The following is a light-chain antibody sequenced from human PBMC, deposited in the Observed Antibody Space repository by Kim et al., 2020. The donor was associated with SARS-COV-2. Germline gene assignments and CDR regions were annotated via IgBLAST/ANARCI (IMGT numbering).Light chain of an antibody. J-gene: IGKJ1*01. V-gene: IGKV1-27*01. CDR2: GAS. CDR3: QKYNSAPWT. Sequence: DIQMTQSPSSLSASVGDWVTITCRASQGINSYLAWYQQRPGKVPKILIYGASTLQSGVPSRFSGGGSGTDFTLTISGLQPEDVATYYCQKYNSAPWTFGQVTKVHIK. CDR1: QGINSY.